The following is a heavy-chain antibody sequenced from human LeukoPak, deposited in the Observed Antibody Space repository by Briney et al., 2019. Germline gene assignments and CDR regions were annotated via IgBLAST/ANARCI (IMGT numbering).Heavy chain of an antibody. CDR1: GFTFSSYS. D-gene: IGHD4-17*01. Sequence: GGSLRLSCAASGFTFSSYSMNWIRQAPGKGLEWASSISSSTSYIYYADSVKGRFTISKDNAKNSLYLQMNSLRAEDTAVYYCARAGGSTVSHSDYWGQGTLLTVSS. J-gene: IGHJ4*02. CDR3: ARAGGSTVSHSDY. V-gene: IGHV3-21*01. CDR2: ISSSTSYI.